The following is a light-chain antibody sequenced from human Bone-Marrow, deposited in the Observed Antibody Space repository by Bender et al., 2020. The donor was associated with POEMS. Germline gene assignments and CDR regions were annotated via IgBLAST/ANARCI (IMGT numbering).Light chain of an antibody. CDR3: QAWDAYITV. V-gene: IGLV3-1*01. J-gene: IGLJ1*01. CDR1: NLGDKY. Sequence: SYELTQPPSVSVSPGQTASVTCSGDNLGDKYVCWYQQKAGQSPVVVIYQDTKRPSGIPERFSGSNSGNTATLTISGTQAIDEADYYCQAWDAYITVFGTGTKVTVL. CDR2: QDT.